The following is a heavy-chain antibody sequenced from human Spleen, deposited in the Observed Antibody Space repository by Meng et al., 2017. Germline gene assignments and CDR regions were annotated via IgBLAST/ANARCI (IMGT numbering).Heavy chain of an antibody. D-gene: IGHD5-12*01. V-gene: IGHV4-34*01. CDR3: ARSQGPYSGYDLNY. CDR1: GGPFSVFF. CDR2: INHSGST. Sequence: VERWHWGAGLLEPSETLSLPCGFSGGPFSVFFWSGIRQPPGKGLEWIGEINHSGSTSYNPSLKSRVTISVDTSKNHFYLKLSSVTAADTAVYYCARSQGPYSGYDLNYWGQGSLVTVSS. J-gene: IGHJ4*02.